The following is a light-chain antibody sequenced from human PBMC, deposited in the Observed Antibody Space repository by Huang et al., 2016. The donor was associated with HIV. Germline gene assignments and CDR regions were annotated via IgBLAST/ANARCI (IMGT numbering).Light chain of an antibody. CDR1: QNITRY. CDR2: AAS. CDR3: QQSVRTPRT. V-gene: IGKV1-39*01. J-gene: IGKJ2*01. Sequence: DIQITQSPSSLSASVGDRVTITCRTSQNITRYLNWYQQKPGKAPKLLISAASNLQSGVPSSFSGSGSGTDFSLTIGSLQPEDSATYYCQQSVRTPRTFGQGTKLEI.